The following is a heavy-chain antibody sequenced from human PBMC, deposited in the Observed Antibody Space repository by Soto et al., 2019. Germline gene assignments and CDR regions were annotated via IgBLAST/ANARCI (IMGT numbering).Heavy chain of an antibody. CDR3: ATYYYGSGSYYYYYYGMDV. Sequence: ASVKVSCKASGYTFSGYYIHWLRQAPGQGLEWMGWINPNSGGTNYAQKFQGRVTMTRDTSISTAYMELXXXXXXXXXVYYCATYYYGSGSYYYYYYGMDVWGQGTTVTVSS. V-gene: IGHV1-2*02. J-gene: IGHJ6*02. D-gene: IGHD3-10*01. CDR2: INPNSGGT. CDR1: GYTFSGYY.